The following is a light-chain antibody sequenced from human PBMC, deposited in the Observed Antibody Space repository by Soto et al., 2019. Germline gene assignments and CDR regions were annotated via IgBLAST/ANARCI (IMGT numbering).Light chain of an antibody. Sequence: IVLTQSPGTLSLSPGERATLSCRASQSVSSNYLAWYQQKPGQAPRLLIYGASSRATGIPDRFSGSGSGTDFTLTISRLEPEDFAVYYCQQLGTFGQGTKVEIK. CDR1: QSVSSNY. CDR3: QQLGT. J-gene: IGKJ1*01. V-gene: IGKV3-20*01. CDR2: GAS.